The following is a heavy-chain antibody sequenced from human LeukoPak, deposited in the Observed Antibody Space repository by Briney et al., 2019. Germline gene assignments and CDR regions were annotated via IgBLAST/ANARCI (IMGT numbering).Heavy chain of an antibody. Sequence: PGGSLRLSCAASGFTFSSYWMSWVRQAPGKGLEWVSAISGSGGSTYYADSVKGRFTISRDNSKNTLYLQMNSLRAEDTAVYYCAKSQQSRGQLAVDYWGQGTLVTVSS. D-gene: IGHD6-6*01. CDR3: AKSQQSRGQLAVDY. CDR1: GFTFSSYW. J-gene: IGHJ4*02. CDR2: ISGSGGST. V-gene: IGHV3-23*01.